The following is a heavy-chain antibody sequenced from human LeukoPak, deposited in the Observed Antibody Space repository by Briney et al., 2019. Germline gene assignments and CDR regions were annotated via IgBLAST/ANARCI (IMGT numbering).Heavy chain of an antibody. CDR1: GFTFTNAW. Sequence: SGGSLRLSCAASGFTFTNAWMSWIRQSPGKGLEWIGYIYYSGSSNSNPSLKSRVTLSVDTSKNQFSLKLSSVTAADTAMYYCARHSSGGVAPDFDFWGQGTLVTVSS. V-gene: IGHV4-59*08. D-gene: IGHD3-16*01. CDR2: IYYSGSS. J-gene: IGHJ4*02. CDR3: ARHSSGGVAPDFDF.